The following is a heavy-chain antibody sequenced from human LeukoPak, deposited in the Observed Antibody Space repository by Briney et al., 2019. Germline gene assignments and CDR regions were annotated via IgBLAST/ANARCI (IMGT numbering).Heavy chain of an antibody. CDR3: AKDTSFLPALFDS. V-gene: IGHV3-23*01. CDR2: IGSAGVTT. CDR1: GFTFSSYG. J-gene: IGHJ4*02. Sequence: GRSLRLSCAASGFTFSSYGMHWVRQAPGKGLEWVSGIGSAGVTTHLADSVKGRFTISRDNSNNMVYLQMDSLRAEDSAVYYCAKDTSFLPALFDSWGQGTMVTVSS. D-gene: IGHD2/OR15-2a*01.